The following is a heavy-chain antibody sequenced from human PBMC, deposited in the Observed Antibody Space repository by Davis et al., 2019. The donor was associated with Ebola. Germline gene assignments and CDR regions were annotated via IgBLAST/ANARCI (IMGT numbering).Heavy chain of an antibody. J-gene: IGHJ6*03. Sequence: ASVKVSCKVSGYTLTELSMHWVRQAPGKGLEWMGGFDPDDGETIYAQKFQGRVTMTEDTSTDTAYMELSSLRSEDTAVYYCATATSNYYYYMDVWGKGTTVTVSS. V-gene: IGHV1-24*01. CDR2: FDPDDGET. CDR3: ATATSNYYYYMDV. CDR1: GYTLTELS. D-gene: IGHD2-2*01.